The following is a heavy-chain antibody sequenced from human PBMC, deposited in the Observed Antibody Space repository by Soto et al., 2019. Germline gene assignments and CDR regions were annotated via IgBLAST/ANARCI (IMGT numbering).Heavy chain of an antibody. V-gene: IGHV4-59*12. Sequence: SETLSLTCTVSGGSISSDYWSWIRQPPGKGLEWIGYIYYSGSTNYNPSLKSRVTISVDTSKNQFSLNLSSVTAADTAVYYCARVPSPWGQGTLVTVSS. CDR3: ARVPSP. CDR2: IYYSGST. J-gene: IGHJ5*02. CDR1: GGSISSDY.